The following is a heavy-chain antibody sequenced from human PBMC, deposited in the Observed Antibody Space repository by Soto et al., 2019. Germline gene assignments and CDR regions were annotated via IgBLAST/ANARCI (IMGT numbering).Heavy chain of an antibody. J-gene: IGHJ6*02. CDR2: IYPGDSDT. D-gene: IGHD3-9*01. CDR3: GRLTGLPHYYSTDV. Sequence: GESLKISCQGPGYTFTNYWIGWVRQMPGKGLEWMGVIYPGDSDTKYSPSFQGQVTFSADKSINTAYLQWTSLKASDTAMYFCGRLTGLPHYYSTDVWGQGTTVTVSS. V-gene: IGHV5-51*01. CDR1: GYTFTNYW.